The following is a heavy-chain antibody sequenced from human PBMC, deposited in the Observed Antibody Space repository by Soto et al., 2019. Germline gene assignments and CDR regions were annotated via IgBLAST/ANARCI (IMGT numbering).Heavy chain of an antibody. J-gene: IGHJ4*02. CDR1: GFTFVNFG. V-gene: IGHV3-23*01. D-gene: IGHD5-12*01. CDR3: ANEMLASIRRPFDY. CDR2: ISANGLNK. Sequence: GGSLRLSCAASGFTFVNFGLRGVRQGPGKGLEGISTISANGLNKYYADSVKGRFTVSRDNSKNMMYLKMDSLRAEDTALYYSANEMLASIRRPFDYWGQGTPVTVSS.